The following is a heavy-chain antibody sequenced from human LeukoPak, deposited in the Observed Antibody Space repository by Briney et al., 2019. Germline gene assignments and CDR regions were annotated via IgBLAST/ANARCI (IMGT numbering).Heavy chain of an antibody. CDR3: ARRDSYGWFYFDY. CDR2: IYYSGTT. D-gene: IGHD5-18*01. Sequence: SETLSLTCTVSGVSISSYYWSWIRQPPGKGLEWIGYIYYSGTTNYNPSLKSRVTISVDTSKNQFSLKLSSVTAADTAVYYCARRDSYGWFYFDYWGQGTLVTVSS. V-gene: IGHV4-59*08. J-gene: IGHJ4*02. CDR1: GVSISSYY.